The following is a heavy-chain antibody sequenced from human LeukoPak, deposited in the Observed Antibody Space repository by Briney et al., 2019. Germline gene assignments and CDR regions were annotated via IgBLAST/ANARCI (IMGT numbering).Heavy chain of an antibody. J-gene: IGHJ4*02. CDR3: ARRRPALLAAAGTGFDY. V-gene: IGHV1-18*01. CDR2: ISAYNGNT. D-gene: IGHD6-13*01. CDR1: GSTFTSYG. Sequence: ASVKLSCKASGSTFTSYGISWVRHAPGQGLEWMGWISAYNGNTNHAQKHQGRVTMTTDTSTSTAYMELRSLRSNDTAVYYCARRRPALLAAAGTGFDYWGQGTLVSVSS.